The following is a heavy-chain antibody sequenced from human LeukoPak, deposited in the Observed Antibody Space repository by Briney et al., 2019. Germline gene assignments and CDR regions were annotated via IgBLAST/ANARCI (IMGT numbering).Heavy chain of an antibody. CDR3: ARMFGYGYNWYFDL. Sequence: PGGSLRLSCAASGFTVSSNDMSWVGQAPGKGLEWVSVIYSGGSTYYADSVKGRFTISRDNSKNTLYLQMNSLRAEDTAVYYCARMFGYGYNWYFDLWGRGTLVTVSS. CDR2: IYSGGST. CDR1: GFTVSSND. D-gene: IGHD5-24*01. J-gene: IGHJ2*01. V-gene: IGHV3-53*01.